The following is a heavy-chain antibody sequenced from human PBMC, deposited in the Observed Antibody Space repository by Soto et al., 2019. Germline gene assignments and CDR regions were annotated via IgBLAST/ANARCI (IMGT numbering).Heavy chain of an antibody. CDR2: MNPNSGNT. J-gene: IGHJ3*02. CDR1: GYTFTSYD. Sequence: GASVKVSCKASGYTFTSYDINWVRQATGQGLEWMGWMNPNSGNTGYAQKFQGRVTMTRNTSISTAYMELSSLRSEDTAVYYCARGRRITIFGVAPPYDAFDIWGQGTMVTVS. D-gene: IGHD3-3*01. V-gene: IGHV1-8*02. CDR3: ARGRRITIFGVAPPYDAFDI.